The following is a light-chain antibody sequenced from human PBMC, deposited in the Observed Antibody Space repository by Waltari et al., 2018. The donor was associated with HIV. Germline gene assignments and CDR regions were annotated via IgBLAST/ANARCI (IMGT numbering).Light chain of an antibody. J-gene: IGLJ3*02. Sequence: QTVVTQEPSLTVSPGGTVTLTCASSTGAVTSGYSPNWFQQKPGQAPRALIYGTTNEPSLTPARFSGSLLGGKAALTLSGVQPEDEAEYYCLLYYGGAWVFGGGTKLTVL. V-gene: IGLV7-43*01. CDR3: LLYYGGAWV. CDR1: TGAVTSGYS. CDR2: GTT.